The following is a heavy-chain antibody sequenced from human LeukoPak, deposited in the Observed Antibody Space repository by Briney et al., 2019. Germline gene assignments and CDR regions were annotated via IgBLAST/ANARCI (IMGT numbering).Heavy chain of an antibody. D-gene: IGHD2-8*02. CDR3: ATYRQVLLPFES. J-gene: IGHJ4*02. Sequence: GGSLRLSCTASGFTFRNYWMHWVRQPPGKGLEWVSSIFPSGGEIHYADSVRGRFTISRDNSKSTLSLQMNSLRAEDTAIYYCATYRQVLLPFESWGQGTLVTVSS. V-gene: IGHV3-23*01. CDR2: IFPSGGEI. CDR1: GFTFRNYW.